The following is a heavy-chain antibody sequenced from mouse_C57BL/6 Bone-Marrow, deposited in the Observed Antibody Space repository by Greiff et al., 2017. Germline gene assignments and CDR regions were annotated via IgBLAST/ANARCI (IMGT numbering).Heavy chain of an antibody. D-gene: IGHD2-4*01. J-gene: IGHJ3*01. V-gene: IGHV5-17*01. CDR1: GFTFSDYG. CDR3: ARGPYDYDKAWFAY. Sequence: EVQRVESGGGLVKPGGSLKLSCAASGFTFSDYGMHWVRQAPEKGLEWVAYISSGSSTIYYADTVKGRFTISRDNAKNTLFLQMTSLRSEDTAMHYCARGPYDYDKAWFAYWGQGTLVTVSA. CDR2: ISSGSSTI.